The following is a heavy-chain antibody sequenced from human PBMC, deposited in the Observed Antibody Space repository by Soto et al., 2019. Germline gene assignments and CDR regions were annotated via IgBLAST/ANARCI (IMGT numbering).Heavy chain of an antibody. Sequence: QLQLQESGPGLVKPSQTLSLTCTVSGGSISSGGYYWSWIRQHPGKGLEWIGYIYYSGSTYYNPALKIRVTVSVDTSKNQFSLKLSSVTAADTAVYYCARDRAGALYFDYWGQGTLVTVSS. V-gene: IGHV4-31*03. CDR2: IYYSGST. CDR3: ARDRAGALYFDY. J-gene: IGHJ4*02. CDR1: GGSISSGGYY. D-gene: IGHD6-13*01.